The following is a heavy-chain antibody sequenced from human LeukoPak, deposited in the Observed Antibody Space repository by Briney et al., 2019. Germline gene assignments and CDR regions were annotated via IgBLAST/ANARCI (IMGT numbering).Heavy chain of an antibody. CDR3: ARDASGLRRWLLQPPPLEAY. CDR1: GFTFDDYA. D-gene: IGHD3-22*01. CDR2: ISWNSGSI. V-gene: IGHV3-9*01. Sequence: PGGSLRLSCAASGFTFDDYAMHWVRQAPGKGLEWVSGISWNSGSIGYADSVKGRFTISRDNAKNSLYLQMNSLRAEDTAVYYCARDASGLRRWLLQPPPLEAYWGQGTLVTVSS. J-gene: IGHJ4*02.